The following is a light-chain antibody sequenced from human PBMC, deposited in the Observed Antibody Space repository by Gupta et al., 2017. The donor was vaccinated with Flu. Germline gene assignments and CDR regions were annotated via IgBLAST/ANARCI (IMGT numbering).Light chain of an antibody. Sequence: PSSLSASVGDRVTISCRASQVIRNYLNWYQQTTGKAPKLLIYGASTLQSGVPSRFSGSGSGTDFTLTISSLQPEDSATYYCQQSHSTPLTFGGGTKVDI. CDR1: QVIRNY. CDR2: GAS. J-gene: IGKJ4*01. CDR3: QQSHSTPLT. V-gene: IGKV1-39*01.